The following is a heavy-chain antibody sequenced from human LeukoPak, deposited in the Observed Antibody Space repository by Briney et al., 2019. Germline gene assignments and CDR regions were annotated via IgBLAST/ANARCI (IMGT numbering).Heavy chain of an antibody. CDR2: INQDGTEK. D-gene: IGHD6-6*01. J-gene: IGHJ6*02. Sequence: PGGSLRLSCAASGFTFSTSWMSWVRQAPGKGLEWVAVINQDGTEKYYVDSLKGRFTISRDNAKNSLYLQMNSLTAGDTAVYYCASPSIAARSGGHYYYGMDVWGQGTTVTVSS. CDR3: ASPSIAARSGGHYYYGMDV. V-gene: IGHV3-7*03. CDR1: GFTFSTSW.